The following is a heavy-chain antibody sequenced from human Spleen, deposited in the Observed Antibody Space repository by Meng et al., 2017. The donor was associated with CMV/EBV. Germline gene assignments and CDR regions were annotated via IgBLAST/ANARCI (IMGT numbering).Heavy chain of an antibody. Sequence: GESLKISCAASGFTFSNYSMIWVRQAPGKGLEWVSFISTTSTYIYYADSMKGRFTIARDNAKNSLYLQMNSLRAEDTAVYYCARESSQSCSGTICQYYFGMDVWGQGTTVTVSS. CDR3: ARESSQSCSGTICQYYFGMDV. V-gene: IGHV3-21*01. CDR2: ISTTSTYI. D-gene: IGHD2-2*01. J-gene: IGHJ6*02. CDR1: GFTFSNYS.